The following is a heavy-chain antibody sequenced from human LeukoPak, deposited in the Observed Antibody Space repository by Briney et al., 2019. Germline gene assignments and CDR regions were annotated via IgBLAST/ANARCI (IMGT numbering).Heavy chain of an antibody. Sequence: SETLSLTCTVSGGSISSSGYYWGWIRQPPGKGLEWIGNIYYVGSTYYNPSLNSRVTISVDTSKNQFSLKLSSVTAADTAVYYCARSDYAPSSHYYMDVWGKGTTVTISS. CDR1: GGSISSSGYY. J-gene: IGHJ6*03. CDR2: IYYVGST. D-gene: IGHD1-26*01. CDR3: ARSDYAPSSHYYMDV. V-gene: IGHV4-39*07.